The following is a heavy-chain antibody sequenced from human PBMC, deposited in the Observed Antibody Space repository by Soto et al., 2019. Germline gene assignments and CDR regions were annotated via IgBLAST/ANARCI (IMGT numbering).Heavy chain of an antibody. CDR2: IFWDDDK. D-gene: IGHD2-15*01. V-gene: IGHV2-5*02. J-gene: IGHJ4*02. CDR1: GFSLSTDGVG. CDR3: AHSQRRSRCSGGNCYHFDY. Sequence: QITLKESGPTLVKPTQTLTLTCTFSGFSLSTDGVGVGWIRQPPGKAPEWLALIFWDDDKRYSPSLKSRLSITKDTSKNLVVLIMTSMDPVDTATFYCAHSQRRSRCSGGNCYHFDYWGQGTLITVSS.